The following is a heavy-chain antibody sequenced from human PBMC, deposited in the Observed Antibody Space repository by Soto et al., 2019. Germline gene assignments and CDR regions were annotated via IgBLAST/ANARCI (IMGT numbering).Heavy chain of an antibody. J-gene: IGHJ5*02. CDR2: IIPIFGTA. Sequence: QVQLVQSGAEVKKPGSSVKVSCKASGGTFSSYAISWVRQAPGQGLEWMGGIIPIFGTANYAQKFQGRVTITADESTSTAYMERSSLRSEDTAVYYCARDLAVAGTRGYNWFDPWGQGTLVTVSS. CDR3: ARDLAVAGTRGYNWFDP. CDR1: GGTFSSYA. V-gene: IGHV1-69*01. D-gene: IGHD6-19*01.